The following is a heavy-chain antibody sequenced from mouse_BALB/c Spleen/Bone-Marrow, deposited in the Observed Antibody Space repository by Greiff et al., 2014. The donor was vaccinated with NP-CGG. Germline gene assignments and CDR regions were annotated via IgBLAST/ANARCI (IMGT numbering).Heavy chain of an antibody. CDR1: GFNIKDTY. CDR2: IDPANGNT. CDR3: ARDSPYAMDY. J-gene: IGHJ4*01. V-gene: IGHV14-3*02. Sequence: VQLKESGAELVKPGASVKLSCTASGFNIKDTYMHWVKQRPEQCLEWIGRIDPANGNTKYDPKFQGKATITADTSSNTAYLRLSSLTSEDTAVYYCARDSPYAMDYWGQGASVTVSS.